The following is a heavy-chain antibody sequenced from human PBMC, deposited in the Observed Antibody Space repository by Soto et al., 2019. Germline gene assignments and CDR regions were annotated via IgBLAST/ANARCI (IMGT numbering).Heavy chain of an antibody. CDR3: ARNLGTYFYFDY. CDR1: GGSISSGDYY. J-gene: IGHJ4*02. D-gene: IGHD7-27*01. Sequence: SETLSLTCSVSGGSISSGDYYWTWIRQPPGEGLEWIGYIYYSGSTYYNPSLKSRVTISIDTSKNQFSLELSSVTAADTAVYYCARNLGTYFYFDYWGQGALVTVYS. CDR2: IYYSGST. V-gene: IGHV4-30-4*01.